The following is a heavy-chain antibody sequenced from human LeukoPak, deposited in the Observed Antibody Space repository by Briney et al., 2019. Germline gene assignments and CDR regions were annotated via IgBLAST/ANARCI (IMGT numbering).Heavy chain of an antibody. V-gene: IGHV3-20*04. J-gene: IGHJ4*02. CDR1: VFILDDFG. CDR3: ARNYLDSNGYLKLHYFDH. D-gene: IGHD3-22*01. Sequence: PGGSLRLSCAPSVFILDDFGMTWVRQAPGKGVEWVSSIIWYGVDRDHAESVKGRFTISRHNAKNFLYPQMRSLRCEHTGFLFCARNYLDSNGYLKLHYFDHWGQGTLVTVSS. CDR2: IIWYGVDR.